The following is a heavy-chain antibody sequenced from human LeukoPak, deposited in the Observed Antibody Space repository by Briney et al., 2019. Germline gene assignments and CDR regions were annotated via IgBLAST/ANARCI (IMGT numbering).Heavy chain of an antibody. V-gene: IGHV3-30-3*01. CDR3: ARDKGGLYGDYD. J-gene: IGHJ4*02. D-gene: IGHD4-17*01. Sequence: GGSLRLSCAASGFTFSSYAMRWVRQAPGKGLEWVAVISYDGSNKYYADSVKGRFTISRDNSKNTLYLQMNSLRAEDTAVYYCARDKGGLYGDYDWGQGTLVTVSS. CDR1: GFTFSSYA. CDR2: ISYDGSNK.